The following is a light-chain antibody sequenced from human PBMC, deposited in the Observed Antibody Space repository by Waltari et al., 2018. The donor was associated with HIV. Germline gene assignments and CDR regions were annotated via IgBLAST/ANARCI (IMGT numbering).Light chain of an antibody. CDR1: QNIANN. J-gene: IGKJ1*01. V-gene: IGKV3-15*01. CDR2: GAT. Sequence: EVVMTQSPATLSVSPGEGATLSCRASQNIANNVNWNQQKPGQPPRLLIFGATTRATGIPARFSGSGSGTEFTLTISSLQSEDFAVYYCQQYNKWPWTFGQGTRVEIK. CDR3: QQYNKWPWT.